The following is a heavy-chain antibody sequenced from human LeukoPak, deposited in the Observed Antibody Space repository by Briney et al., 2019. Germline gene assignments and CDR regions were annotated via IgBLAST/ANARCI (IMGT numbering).Heavy chain of an antibody. D-gene: IGHD3-22*01. J-gene: IGHJ4*02. CDR2: IKQDGSEK. Sequence: GGSLRLSCAASGFTFSSYQMNWVRQAPGKGLEWVANIKQDGSEKHYVDSVKGRFTISRDNAKNSLYLQMNSLRAEDTAVYYCAKYYYDSSGYYGRTAYLDYWGQGTLVTVSS. CDR3: AKYYYDSSGYYGRTAYLDY. CDR1: GFTFSSYQ. V-gene: IGHV3-7*01.